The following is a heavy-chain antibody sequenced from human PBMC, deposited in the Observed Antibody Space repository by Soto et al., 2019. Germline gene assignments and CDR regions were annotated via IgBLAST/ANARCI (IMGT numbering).Heavy chain of an antibody. D-gene: IGHD2-8*02. J-gene: IGHJ3*01. V-gene: IGHV3-48*03. CDR1: GFIFSDYE. CDR2: ISDGGTTN. Sequence: EAELVESGGGLVQPGGSLTLSCAASGFIFSDYEVDWVRQAPGRGPEWISYISDGGTTNYYAASVKGRFTISRDDAKKSLYLHMNNLRVDDTAIYFCVKEYCTGATCFDTFDLWGQGTVVTVSS. CDR3: VKEYCTGATCFDTFDL.